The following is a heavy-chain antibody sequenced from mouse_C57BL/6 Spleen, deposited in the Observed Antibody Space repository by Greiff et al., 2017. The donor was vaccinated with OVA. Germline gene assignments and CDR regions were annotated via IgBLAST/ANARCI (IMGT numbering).Heavy chain of an antibody. CDR2: ISDGGSYT. V-gene: IGHV5-4*01. Sequence: EVKLVESGGGLVKPGGSLKLSCAASGFTFSSYAMSWVRQTPEKRLEWVATISDGGSYTYYPDNVKGRFTISRDNAKNNLYLQMSHLKSEDTAMYYCARDHYSNYALFAYWGQGTLVTVSA. CDR3: ARDHYSNYALFAY. J-gene: IGHJ3*01. CDR1: GFTFSSYA. D-gene: IGHD2-5*01.